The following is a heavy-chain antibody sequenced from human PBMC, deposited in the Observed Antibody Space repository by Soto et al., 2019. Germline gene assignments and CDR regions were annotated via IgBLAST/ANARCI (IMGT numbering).Heavy chain of an antibody. CDR2: TYYRSKWYN. CDR3: ARGRVGDCSSTSCYWFDP. J-gene: IGHJ5*02. D-gene: IGHD2-2*01. Sequence: SQTLSLTCAISGDSVSSTSAAWNWIRQSPSRGLEWLGRTYYRSKWYNDYAVSVKSRITINPDTSKNQFSLQLNSVTPEDTAVYYCARGRVGDCSSTSCYWFDPRGQGTLVAVSS. V-gene: IGHV6-1*01. CDR1: GDSVSSTSAA.